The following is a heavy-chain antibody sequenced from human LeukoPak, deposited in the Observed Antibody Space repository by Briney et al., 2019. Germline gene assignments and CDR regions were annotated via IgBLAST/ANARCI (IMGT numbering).Heavy chain of an antibody. CDR3: ASSTNPYYYYMDV. D-gene: IGHD2-2*01. V-gene: IGHV1-69*05. Sequence: GASVKVSCKASGGTFSSYAISWVRQAPGQGLEWMGGIIPIFGTANYAQKFQGRVTITTDESTSTVYMELSSLRSEDTAVYYCASSTNPYYYYMDVWGKGTTVTVSS. CDR2: IIPIFGTA. CDR1: GGTFSSYA. J-gene: IGHJ6*03.